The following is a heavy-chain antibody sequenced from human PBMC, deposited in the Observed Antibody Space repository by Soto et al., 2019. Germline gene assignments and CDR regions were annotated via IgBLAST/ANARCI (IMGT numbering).Heavy chain of an antibody. J-gene: IGHJ4*02. CDR3: ARDPAPSGWYDY. CDR2: INSDGSST. V-gene: IGHV3-74*01. Sequence: GGSLRLSCAASGFSFSNYWTHWVRQVPGKGLVWVSRINSDGSSTSYADSVKGRFTISRDNAKNRLFLQMNSLRAEDTAVYYCARDPAPSGWYDYWGQGTLVTVSS. D-gene: IGHD6-19*01. CDR1: GFSFSNYW.